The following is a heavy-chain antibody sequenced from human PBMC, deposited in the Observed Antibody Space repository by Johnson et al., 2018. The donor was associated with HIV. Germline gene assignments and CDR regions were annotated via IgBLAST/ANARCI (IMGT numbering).Heavy chain of an antibody. V-gene: IGHV3-15*01. CDR1: GFTFSNAW. CDR2: IKSKTDGGTT. CDR3: TTVHYFLDALDI. J-gene: IGHJ3*02. D-gene: IGHD2/OR15-2a*01. Sequence: VQLVESGGGLVKPGGSLRLSCAASGFTFSNAWMSWVRQAPGKGLEWVGRIKSKTDGGTTDYAAPVKGRFTISRDDSKNTRYVQMKSLKTEDTALYYCTTVHYFLDALDIWGQGTMVTVSS.